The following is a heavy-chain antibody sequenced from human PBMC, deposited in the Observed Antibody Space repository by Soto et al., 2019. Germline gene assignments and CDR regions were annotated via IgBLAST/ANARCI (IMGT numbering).Heavy chain of an antibody. CDR2: IIPICGTA. Sequence: QVQLVQSGAEVKKPGSSVKVSCKASGGTFSSYAISWVRQAPGQGLEWMGGIIPICGTANYAQKFQGRVTITADESTSTAYMELSSLRSEDTAVYYCARDHYYDSSGSIGNWFDPWGQGTLVTVSS. J-gene: IGHJ5*02. D-gene: IGHD3-22*01. CDR1: GGTFSSYA. CDR3: ARDHYYDSSGSIGNWFDP. V-gene: IGHV1-69*01.